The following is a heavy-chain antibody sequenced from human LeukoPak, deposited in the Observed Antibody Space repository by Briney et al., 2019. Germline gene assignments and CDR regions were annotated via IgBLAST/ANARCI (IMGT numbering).Heavy chain of an antibody. J-gene: IGHJ4*02. V-gene: IGHV1-8*03. D-gene: IGHD3-10*01. CDR3: ARGPNYYGSGSYFY. CDR1: GYTFTSYD. CDR2: MNPNSGNT. Sequence: ASVKVSCKASGYTFTSYDINWVRQATGQGLEWMGWMNPNSGNTDYAQKFQGRVTITRNTSISTAYMELSSLRSEDTAVYYCARGPNYYGSGSYFYWGQGTLVTVSS.